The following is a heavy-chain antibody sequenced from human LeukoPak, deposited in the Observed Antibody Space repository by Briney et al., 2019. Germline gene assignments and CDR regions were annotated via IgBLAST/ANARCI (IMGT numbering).Heavy chain of an antibody. V-gene: IGHV4-59*01. D-gene: IGHD3-22*01. CDR3: ARGEYYDSSGYYY. Sequence: PSETLSLTGTVSGGSISSYYWSWIRQPPGKGLEWIGYIYYSWSTNYNPSLKSRVTISVDTSKNQFSLKLSSVTAADTAVYYCARGEYYDSSGYYYWGQGTLVTVSS. CDR2: IYYSWST. J-gene: IGHJ4*02. CDR1: GGSISSYY.